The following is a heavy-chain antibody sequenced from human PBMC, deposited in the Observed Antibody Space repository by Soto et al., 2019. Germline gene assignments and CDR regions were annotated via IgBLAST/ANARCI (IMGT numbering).Heavy chain of an antibody. J-gene: IGHJ2*01. CDR2: ISWNSNII. D-gene: IGHD2-8*01. Sequence: EVQLVESGGDLVQPGRSLRLSCAASGFTFDDYAMHWVRQAPGKGLEWVSGISWNSNIIDYADSVRGRFTISRDNAKNSLYLQMNSLRAEDTALYYCVKDSPILTGGLYWYFDLWGRGTLVTVSS. V-gene: IGHV3-9*01. CDR1: GFTFDDYA. CDR3: VKDSPILTGGLYWYFDL.